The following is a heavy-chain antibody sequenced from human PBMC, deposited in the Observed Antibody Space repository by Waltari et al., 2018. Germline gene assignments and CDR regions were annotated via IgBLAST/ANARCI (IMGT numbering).Heavy chain of an antibody. V-gene: IGHV3-48*04. J-gene: IGHJ6*03. CDR3: ASMYCSGGSCYSGGYYSYYMDV. Sequence: EVQLVESGGGLVQPGGSLRLSCAASGFTFSTYHMNWVRQAPGKGLEWVSYISSSSSTIFYADSVKGRFTISRDNAKSSLYLQMNSLRVEDTAVYYCASMYCSGGSCYSGGYYSYYMDVWGKGTTVTIS. CDR2: ISSSSSTI. D-gene: IGHD2-15*01. CDR1: GFTFSTYH.